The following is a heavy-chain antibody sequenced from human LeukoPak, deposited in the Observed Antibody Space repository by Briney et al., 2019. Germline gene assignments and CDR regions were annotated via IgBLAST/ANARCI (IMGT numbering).Heavy chain of an antibody. CDR1: GFTFSSYG. CDR3: AKDRGSSAWYYFDY. D-gene: IGHD6-6*01. CDR2: IWYDGSNK. V-gene: IGHV3-33*06. Sequence: GGSLRLSCAASGFTFSSYGMHWVRQAPGKGLEWVAVIWYDGSNKYYADSVKGRFTISRDNSKNTLYLQTNSLRAEDTAVYYCAKDRGSSAWYYFDYWGQGTLVTVSS. J-gene: IGHJ4*02.